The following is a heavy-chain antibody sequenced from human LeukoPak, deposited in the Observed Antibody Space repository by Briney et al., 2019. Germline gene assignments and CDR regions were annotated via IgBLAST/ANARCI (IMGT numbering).Heavy chain of an antibody. CDR3: ATSGSRPGGDY. Sequence: GGSLRLSCAASGFTVSSNYMSWVRQAPGKGLEWVSVIYSGGSTYYADSVKGRFTISRDNSKNTLYLQMNSQRAEDTAVYYCATSGSRPGGDYWGQGTLVTVSS. CDR1: GFTVSSNY. D-gene: IGHD3-22*01. V-gene: IGHV3-53*01. J-gene: IGHJ4*02. CDR2: IYSGGST.